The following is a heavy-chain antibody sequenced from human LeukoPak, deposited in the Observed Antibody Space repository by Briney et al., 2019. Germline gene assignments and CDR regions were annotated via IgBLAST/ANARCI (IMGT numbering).Heavy chain of an antibody. J-gene: IGHJ3*01. CDR2: VNWNSGVK. CDR3: ANDLDVGTAYRVYAFDV. V-gene: IGHV3-9*01. CDR1: GFTFSDYY. D-gene: IGHD5-18*01. Sequence: QPGGTLRLPCAGSGFTFSDYYMHWVRQLPGKGLEWVGGVNWNSGVKAYGAFLKRRSIISGNNARHSLYLQVDGLSFEDAALFCVANDLDVGTAYRVYAFDVWGQGALVTVSS.